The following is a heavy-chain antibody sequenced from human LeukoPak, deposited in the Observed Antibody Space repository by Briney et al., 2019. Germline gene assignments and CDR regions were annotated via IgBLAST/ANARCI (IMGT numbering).Heavy chain of an antibody. CDR2: IDTAGDT. D-gene: IGHD3-16*01. Sequence: GGSLRLSCAASGFTFSSYDMHWIRQATGKGLEWVSTIDTAGDTYYPGSVKGRFTISRENAKNSLYLQMNSLRAGDTAVYYCAKDDDWGRFNHWGQGTLVTVSS. V-gene: IGHV3-13*01. CDR3: AKDDDWGRFNH. J-gene: IGHJ1*01. CDR1: GFTFSSYD.